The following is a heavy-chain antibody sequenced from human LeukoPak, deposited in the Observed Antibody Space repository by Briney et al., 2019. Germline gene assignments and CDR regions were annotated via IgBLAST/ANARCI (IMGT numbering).Heavy chain of an antibody. V-gene: IGHV3-43*02. Sequence: PGRSLRLSCAASGXTFHNYAIHWVRQAPGKGLEWVSLTSGDGITTNFADSVKGRFTISRDNSKSSLFLQMNSLRTEDTAMYYCARSKGGIEYWGQGTLVTVSS. D-gene: IGHD3-16*01. CDR1: GXTFHNYA. CDR3: ARSKGGIEY. CDR2: TSGDGITT. J-gene: IGHJ4*02.